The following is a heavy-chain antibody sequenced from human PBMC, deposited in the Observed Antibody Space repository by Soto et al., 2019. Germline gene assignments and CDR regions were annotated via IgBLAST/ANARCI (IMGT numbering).Heavy chain of an antibody. CDR2: ISSSSSYI. V-gene: IGHV3-21*01. CDR3: ARVDSVVVAATLYYYGMDV. CDR1: GFTFSSYS. J-gene: IGHJ6*02. Sequence: GGSLRLSCAASGFTFSSYSMNWVRQAPGKGLEWVSSISSSSSYIYYADSVKGRFTISRDNAKNSLYLRMNSLRAEDTAVYYCARVDSVVVAATLYYYGMDVWGQGTTVTVSS. D-gene: IGHD2-15*01.